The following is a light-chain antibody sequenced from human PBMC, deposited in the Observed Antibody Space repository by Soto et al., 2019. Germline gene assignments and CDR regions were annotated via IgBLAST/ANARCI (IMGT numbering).Light chain of an antibody. J-gene: IGKJ2*01. V-gene: IGKV3-11*01. CDR2: DAS. CDR1: QSVHTY. CDR3: QQRSNWSPYT. Sequence: ETVLTQSPATLSLSPGERATLSCRASQSVHTYLAWYQQKAGQAPRLLIYDASNRATGIPARFSGSGSGTDFTLTIRSLESEDCAAYYCQQRSNWSPYTFGQGTKLEIK.